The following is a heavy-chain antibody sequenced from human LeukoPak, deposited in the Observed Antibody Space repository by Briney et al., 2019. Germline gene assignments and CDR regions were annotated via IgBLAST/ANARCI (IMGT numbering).Heavy chain of an antibody. CDR3: ARHVVTPGEPDY. CDR1: GFTFSSYA. V-gene: IGHV3-23*01. Sequence: GGSLRPSCAASGFTFSSYAMSWVRQAPGKGLEWVSAISGSGGSTYYADSVKGRFTISRDNSKNTLYLQMNSLRAEDTAVYYCARHVVTPGEPDYWGQGTLVTVSS. CDR2: ISGSGGST. J-gene: IGHJ4*02. D-gene: IGHD4-23*01.